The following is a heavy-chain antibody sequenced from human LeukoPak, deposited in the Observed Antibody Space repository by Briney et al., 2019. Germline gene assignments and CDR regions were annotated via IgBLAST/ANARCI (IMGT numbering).Heavy chain of an antibody. Sequence: GGSLRLFCEASGFFFSSYCMHWVRQAPGKGLEWLAVISGDGTNKYYAESVKGRFTISRDNSKTTVLVQLNSLRVEDTAVYYCARCRENDFWSGSPVDHWGQGTLVTVSS. CDR1: GFFFSSYC. J-gene: IGHJ4*02. D-gene: IGHD3-3*01. V-gene: IGHV3-30-3*01. CDR2: ISGDGTNK. CDR3: ARCRENDFWSGSPVDH.